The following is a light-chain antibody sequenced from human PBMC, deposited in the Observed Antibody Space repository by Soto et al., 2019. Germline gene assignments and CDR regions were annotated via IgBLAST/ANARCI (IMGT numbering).Light chain of an antibody. CDR3: QQCDTYPGT. J-gene: IGKJ1*01. V-gene: IGKV1-13*02. CDR2: DAS. Sequence: IQLTPSPCFLAAAVAARVTLACRASQGIGNALGWYQQKPGQPPKLLIYDASSWDSGVPSRFSGSGSGTEFTLTINSLQPVDFSAYYCQQCDTYPGTFGQGTKVDIK. CDR1: QGIGNA.